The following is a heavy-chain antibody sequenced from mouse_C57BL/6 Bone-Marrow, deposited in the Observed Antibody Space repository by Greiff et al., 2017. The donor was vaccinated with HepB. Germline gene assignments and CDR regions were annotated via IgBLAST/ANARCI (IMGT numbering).Heavy chain of an antibody. Sequence: VQLQQSGPELVKPGASVKISCKASGYTFTDYYMNWVKQSHGKSLEWIGDINPNNGGTSYNQKFKGKATLTVDKSSSTAYMELRSLTSEDSAVYYCASGLPWFAYWGQGTLVTVSA. CDR3: ASGLPWFAY. CDR2: INPNNGGT. J-gene: IGHJ3*01. D-gene: IGHD2-4*01. V-gene: IGHV1-26*01. CDR1: GYTFTDYY.